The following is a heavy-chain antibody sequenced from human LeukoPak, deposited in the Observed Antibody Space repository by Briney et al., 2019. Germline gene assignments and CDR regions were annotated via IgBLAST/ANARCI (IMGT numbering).Heavy chain of an antibody. CDR3: AKFHDNWFDP. CDR2: IYYSGST. Sequence: SETLSLTCTVSGGSISSGGYYWSWIRQRPGKGLEWIGYIYYSGSTYYNPSLKSRVTISVDTSKNQFSLKLSSVTAADTAVYYCAKFHDNWFDPWGQGTLVTVSS. V-gene: IGHV4-31*03. J-gene: IGHJ5*02. CDR1: GGSISSGGYY.